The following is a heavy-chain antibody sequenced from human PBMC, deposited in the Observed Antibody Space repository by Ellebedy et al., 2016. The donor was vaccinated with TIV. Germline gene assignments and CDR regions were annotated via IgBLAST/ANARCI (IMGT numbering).Heavy chain of an antibody. J-gene: IGHJ4*02. CDR2: INPNSGGT. D-gene: IGHD1-26*01. V-gene: IGHV1-2*04. CDR3: ARDGKELGVGGSYYSRMDY. Sequence: ASVKVSCXASGYTFTGYYMHWVRQAPGQGLEWMGWINPNSGGTNYAQKFQGWVTMTRDTSISTAYMELSRLRSEDTAVYYCARDGKELGVGGSYYSRMDYWGQGTLVTVSS. CDR1: GYTFTGYY.